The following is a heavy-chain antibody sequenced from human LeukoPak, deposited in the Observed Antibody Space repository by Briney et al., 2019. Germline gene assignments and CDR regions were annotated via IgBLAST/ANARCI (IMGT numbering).Heavy chain of an antibody. V-gene: IGHV3-30*02. D-gene: IGHD3-10*01. CDR1: GFTFSSYG. Sequence: GGSLRLSCAASGFTFSSYGMHWVRQAPGKGLEWVAFIRYDGSNKYYADSVKGRFTISRDNSKNTLYLQMNSLRAEDTAVYYCAKDEAHNYYGSGVFDYWGQGTPVTVSS. CDR2: IRYDGSNK. J-gene: IGHJ4*02. CDR3: AKDEAHNYYGSGVFDY.